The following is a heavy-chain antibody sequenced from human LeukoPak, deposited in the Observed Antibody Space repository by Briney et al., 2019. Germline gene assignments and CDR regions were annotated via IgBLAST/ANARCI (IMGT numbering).Heavy chain of an antibody. J-gene: IGHJ4*02. V-gene: IGHV3-21*06. D-gene: IGHD3-22*01. CDR1: GFTFSSYS. Sequence: PGGSLRLSCAASGFTFSSYSMNWVRQAPGKGLEWVSSIISSGSYIYYADSVKGGFTISGENAKNSLYLHMNSLRPEDTAVYYCARHYYDSSGYYSCDYWGQGTLVIVSS. CDR3: ARHYYDSSGYYSCDY. CDR2: IISSGSYI.